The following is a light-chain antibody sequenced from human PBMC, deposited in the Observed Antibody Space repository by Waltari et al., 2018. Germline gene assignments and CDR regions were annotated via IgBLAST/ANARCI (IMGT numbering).Light chain of an antibody. Sequence: QSALTQPASVSGSPGQSITIPCTGTSSDIGSYNYVSWYQKHPANAPKLIIDDVSNRPSGFAIRFAGAKPGNTASLTISGLQAEDEADYYCSSYMDTTTLELFGGGTSLTVL. CDR2: DVS. J-gene: IGLJ2*01. CDR1: SSDIGSYNY. CDR3: SSYMDTTTLEL. V-gene: IGLV2-14*03.